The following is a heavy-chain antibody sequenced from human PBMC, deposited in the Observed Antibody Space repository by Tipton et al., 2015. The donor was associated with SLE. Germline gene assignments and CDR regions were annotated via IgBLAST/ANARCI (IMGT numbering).Heavy chain of an antibody. J-gene: IGHJ4*02. Sequence: SLRLSCAASEFTFSRHGMHWVRQAPGKGLEWVAVISYDGSNKYYADSVKGRFTISRDTMKNTLYLQMNSVRAEDTAVYYCARSIAAPHFDYWGQGTLVTVSS. D-gene: IGHD6-6*01. CDR1: EFTFSRHG. CDR3: ARSIAAPHFDY. CDR2: ISYDGSNK. V-gene: IGHV3-30*03.